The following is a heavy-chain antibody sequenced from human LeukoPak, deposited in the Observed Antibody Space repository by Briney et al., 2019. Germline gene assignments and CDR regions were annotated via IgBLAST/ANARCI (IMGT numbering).Heavy chain of an antibody. CDR3: ARGTCYDSSGYCFDY. Sequence: SETLSLTCAVYGGSFRGYYWSWIRQPPGKGLEWIGEINHSGSTNYNPSLKSRVTISVDTSKNQFSLKLSSVTAADTAVYYCARGTCYDSSGYCFDYWGQGTLVTVSS. CDR2: INHSGST. D-gene: IGHD3-22*01. CDR1: GGSFRGYY. J-gene: IGHJ4*02. V-gene: IGHV4-34*01.